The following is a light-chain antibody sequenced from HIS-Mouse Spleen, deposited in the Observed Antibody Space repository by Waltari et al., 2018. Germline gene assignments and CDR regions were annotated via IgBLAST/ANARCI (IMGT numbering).Light chain of an antibody. CDR1: QSISSW. J-gene: IGKJ2*01. CDR3: QQYNSYSPEYT. V-gene: IGKV1-5*03. Sequence: DIQMTQSPSTLSASVGDRVTISCRASQSISSWLAWYQQKPGKAPKLLIYKASSLESGVPSGFSGSGSGTEFPLTISSLQPDDFATYYCQQYNSYSPEYTFGQGTKLEIK. CDR2: KAS.